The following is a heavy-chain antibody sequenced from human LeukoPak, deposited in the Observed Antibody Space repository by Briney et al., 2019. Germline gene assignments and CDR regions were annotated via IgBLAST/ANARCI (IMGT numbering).Heavy chain of an antibody. CDR2: IYYSGDT. CDR3: ARDVAGNTFDY. CDR1: GASISSGNYY. V-gene: IGHV4-39*07. Sequence: SETLSLTCTVSGASISSGNYYWGWIRQPPGKGLEWLGSIYYSGDTYNNPPLKSRVTISADTAKSRFSLRLTSMTAADTAVYYCARDVAGNTFDYWGQGTLVTVSS. D-gene: IGHD5-12*01. J-gene: IGHJ4*02.